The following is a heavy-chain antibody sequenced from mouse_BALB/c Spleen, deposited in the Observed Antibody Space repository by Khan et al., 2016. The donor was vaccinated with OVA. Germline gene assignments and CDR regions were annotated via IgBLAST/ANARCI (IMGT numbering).Heavy chain of an antibody. V-gene: IGHV2-3*01. CDR1: GFSLTSYD. J-gene: IGHJ3*01. D-gene: IGHD1-1*01. CDR2: ILGDGST. CDR3: SARTPYGAGDY. Sequence: VKLEESGPGLVAPSQSLSITCTVSGFSLTSYDVNWVRQPPGRGLEWLGVILGDGSTNYHSGFISRLSIIKDNSKSQDFLQLNSPQTADTATTYCSARTPYGAGDYWGQGTLVTVSA.